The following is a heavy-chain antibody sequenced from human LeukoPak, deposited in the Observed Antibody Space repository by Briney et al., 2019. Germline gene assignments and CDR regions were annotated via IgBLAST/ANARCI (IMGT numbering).Heavy chain of an antibody. V-gene: IGHV5-51*04. CDR2: IYPGDSDT. J-gene: IGHJ4*02. CDR1: GYRFTSYW. Sequence: GESLKISCKGSGYRFTSYWIGWVRQMPGKGLEWMGIIYPGDSDTRYSPSFQGQVTISADKPISTAYLQWSSLKASDTAMYYCARSNGWYSSGWNYWGQGALGTVSS. D-gene: IGHD6-19*01. CDR3: ARSNGWYSSGWNY.